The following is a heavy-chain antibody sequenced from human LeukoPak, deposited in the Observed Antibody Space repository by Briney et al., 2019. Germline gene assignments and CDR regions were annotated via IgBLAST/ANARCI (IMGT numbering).Heavy chain of an antibody. D-gene: IGHD4-17*01. CDR1: GFTFSSYW. J-gene: IGHJ6*03. V-gene: IGHV3-7*01. CDR2: IKQDGSEK. CDR3: ARVSSGDYVGYYYYYMDV. Sequence: GGSLRLSCAASGFTFSSYWMSWVRQAPGKGLEWVANIKQDGSEKYYVDSVKGRFTISRDNAKNSLYLQMNSLRAEDTAVYYCARVSSGDYVGYYYYYMDVWGKGTTVTISS.